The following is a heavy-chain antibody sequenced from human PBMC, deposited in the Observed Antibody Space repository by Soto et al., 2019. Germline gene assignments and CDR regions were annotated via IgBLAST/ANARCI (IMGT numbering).Heavy chain of an antibody. D-gene: IGHD6-13*01. V-gene: IGHV1-46*03. Sequence: GASVKVSCKASGYTFTSYYMHWVRQAPGQGLEWVGIINPSGGSTSYAQKFQGRVTMTRDTSTSTVYMELSSLRSEDTAVYYCASIVAAGKGDYWGQGTLVTVSS. CDR2: INPSGGST. CDR1: GYTFTSYY. CDR3: ASIVAAGKGDY. J-gene: IGHJ4*02.